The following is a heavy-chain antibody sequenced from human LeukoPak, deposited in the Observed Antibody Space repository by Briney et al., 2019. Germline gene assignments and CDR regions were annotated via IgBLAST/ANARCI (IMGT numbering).Heavy chain of an antibody. V-gene: IGHV3-23*01. Sequence: GGSLRLSCAASGFTFSSYAMSWVRQAPGKGLEWVSAISDSGGSTYYADSVKGRFTISRDNSKNTLYLQMDSLRAEDTAVYYCARDRQPGGYWGQGTLVTVSS. D-gene: IGHD2-15*01. CDR2: ISDSGGST. CDR3: ARDRQPGGY. J-gene: IGHJ4*02. CDR1: GFTFSSYA.